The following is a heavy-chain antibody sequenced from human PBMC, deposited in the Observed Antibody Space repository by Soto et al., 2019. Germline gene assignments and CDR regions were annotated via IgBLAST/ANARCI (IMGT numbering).Heavy chain of an antibody. CDR2: LSSDNGNT. CDR3: AREPWSGGSCYSGGDY. V-gene: IGHV1-18*01. CDR1: GYTFTSYG. J-gene: IGHJ4*02. Sequence: VQLVQSGAEVKKPGASVKVSCKASGYTFTSYGISWLRQAPGQGLEWMGWLSSDNGNTNYAQKLQARVTMTTDTTTSTAYTELRSLRTDDTAVYYCAREPWSGGSCYSGGDYWSQGNPVTVAS. D-gene: IGHD2-15*01.